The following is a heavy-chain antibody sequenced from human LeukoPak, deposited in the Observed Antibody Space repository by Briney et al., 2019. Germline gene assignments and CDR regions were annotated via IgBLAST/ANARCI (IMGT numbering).Heavy chain of an antibody. V-gene: IGHV4-59*08. CDR2: IYYSGST. J-gene: IGHJ6*03. D-gene: IGHD6-19*01. CDR3: ARMGIDSRGWYGENYYYYYMDV. CDR1: GGSFSSYY. Sequence: PSEPLSLPCTVSGGSFSSYYWSWLRQPPGKGLEWFGYIYYSGSTNYKPSLKRRVIISVDRSKNQFSLKLSSVTAADTALYYCARMGIDSRGWYGENYYYYYMDVWGKGTTVTVSS.